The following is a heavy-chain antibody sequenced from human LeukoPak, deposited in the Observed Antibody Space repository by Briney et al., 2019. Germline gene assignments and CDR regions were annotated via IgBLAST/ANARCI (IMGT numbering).Heavy chain of an antibody. CDR2: IYHSGST. CDR3: ARLPLITYYYDSSGYGYFDY. CDR1: GGSISSSNW. D-gene: IGHD3-22*01. J-gene: IGHJ4*02. V-gene: IGHV4-4*02. Sequence: PSETLSLTCAVSGGSISSSNWWSWVRQPPGKGLEWIGEIYHSGSTNYNPSLKSRVTISVDTSKNQFSLKLSSVTAADTAVYYCARLPLITYYYDSSGYGYFDYWGQGTLVTVSS.